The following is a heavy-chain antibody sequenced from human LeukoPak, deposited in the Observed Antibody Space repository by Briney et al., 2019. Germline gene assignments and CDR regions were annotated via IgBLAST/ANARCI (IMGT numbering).Heavy chain of an antibody. Sequence: GGSLRLSCTGSGFSFGDHSMSWVRQAPGKGLEWVAAISKDSSATYYAGSVKGRFTISRDNSKNTLYLQMISLRAEDTALYYCAKGYSGYDYWAFDIWGQGTMVTVSS. J-gene: IGHJ3*02. V-gene: IGHV3-23*01. CDR1: GFSFGDHS. CDR2: ISKDSSAT. CDR3: AKGYSGYDYWAFDI. D-gene: IGHD5-12*01.